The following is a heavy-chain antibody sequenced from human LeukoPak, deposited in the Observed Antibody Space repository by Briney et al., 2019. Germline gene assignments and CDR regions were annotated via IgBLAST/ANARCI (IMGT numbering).Heavy chain of an antibody. J-gene: IGHJ4*02. V-gene: IGHV1-69*05. CDR2: IIPIFGAS. CDR1: GGTFRSYV. CDR3: TRHAGYNWKDAIDY. Sequence: SVKVSCKASGGTFRSYVLSWVRLAPGQGLEWMGGIIPIFGASKYAQKFQGRVTITTDESTSTAYMELSSLRSEDTAVYYCTRHAGYNWKDAIDYWGQGTLVTVSS. D-gene: IGHD1-20*01.